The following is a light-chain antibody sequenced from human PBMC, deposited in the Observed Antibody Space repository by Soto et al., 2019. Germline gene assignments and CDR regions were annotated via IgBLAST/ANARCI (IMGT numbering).Light chain of an antibody. J-gene: IGLJ1*01. CDR3: SSYTGSSLSI. V-gene: IGLV2-14*01. CDR1: SADIGSHSH. CDR2: EVR. Sequence: QSALTQPASVSGSPGQSITISCTGTSADIGSHSHVSWYQQYPGKAPKLVIYEVRNRPSGVSDRFSGSKSGNTASLTISGLRADDEADYYCSSYTGSSLSIFGTGTKLTVL.